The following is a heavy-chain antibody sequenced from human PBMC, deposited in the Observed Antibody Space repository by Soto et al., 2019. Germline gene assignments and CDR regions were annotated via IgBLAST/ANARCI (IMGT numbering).Heavy chain of an antibody. CDR1: GGTFSTYT. J-gene: IGHJ5*02. CDR3: AGDPDSHYNDSHASSYP. D-gene: IGHD4-4*01. CDR2: IIPIIGII. V-gene: IGHV1-69*04. Sequence: ASVKVSCKASGGTFSTYTITWVRQAPGQGLEWMGRIIPIIGIINYAQKFQGRVTISADKFTGTAYMELTGLRSDDTAVYYCAGDPDSHYNDSHASSYPWGQGTLVTVSA.